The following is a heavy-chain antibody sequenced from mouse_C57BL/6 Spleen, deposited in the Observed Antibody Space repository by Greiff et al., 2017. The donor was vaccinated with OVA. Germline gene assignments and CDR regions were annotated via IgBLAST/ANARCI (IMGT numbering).Heavy chain of an antibody. V-gene: IGHV1-81*01. Sequence: VQLQQSGAELARPGASVKLSCKASGYTFTSYGISWVKQRTGQGLEWIGEIYPRSGNTYYNEKFKGKATLTADKSSSTAYMELRSLTSEDDAVYFCARRGEYGGFAYWGQGTLVTVSA. CDR2: IYPRSGNT. CDR1: GYTFTSYG. CDR3: ARRGEYGGFAY. D-gene: IGHD5-1*01. J-gene: IGHJ3*01.